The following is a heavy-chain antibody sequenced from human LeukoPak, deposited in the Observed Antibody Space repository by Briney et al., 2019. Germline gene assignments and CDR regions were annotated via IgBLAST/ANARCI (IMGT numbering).Heavy chain of an antibody. CDR1: GYTFTSYG. Sequence: ASVKVSCKASGYTFTSYGISWVRQAPGQGLEWMGWISAYNGNTNYAQKLQGRVTMTTDTSTSTAYMELRSLRSDDTAVYYCARAREDIVVVPAANSYDYWGQGTLVTVSS. CDR3: ARAREDIVVVPAANSYDY. J-gene: IGHJ4*02. V-gene: IGHV1-18*01. CDR2: ISAYNGNT. D-gene: IGHD2-2*01.